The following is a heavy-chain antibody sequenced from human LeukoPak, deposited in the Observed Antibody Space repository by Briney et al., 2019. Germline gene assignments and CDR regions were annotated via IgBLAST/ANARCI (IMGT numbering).Heavy chain of an antibody. J-gene: IGHJ4*02. D-gene: IGHD3-22*01. V-gene: IGHV1-2*02. CDR3: ARVPLRRENYYDSSGYYSFDY. CDR2: INPNSGGT. CDR1: GYTFTGYY. Sequence: GASVKVSCKASGYTFTGYYMHWVRQAPGQGVEWMGWINPNSGGTNYAQKFQGRVTMTRDTSISTAYMELSRLRSDDTAVYYCARVPLRRENYYDSSGYYSFDYWGQGTLVTVSS.